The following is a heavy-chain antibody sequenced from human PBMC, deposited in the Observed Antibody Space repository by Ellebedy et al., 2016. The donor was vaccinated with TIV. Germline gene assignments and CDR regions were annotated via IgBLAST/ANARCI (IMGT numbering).Heavy chain of an antibody. J-gene: IGHJ6*02. CDR3: ARAIVAKVPYYYYYGMDV. CDR2: IDWDDDT. CDR1: GFSLNTSGMS. V-gene: IGHV2-70*11. Sequence: SGPTLVKPTQTLTLTCTFSGFSLNTSGMSVSWIRQPPGKALEWLARIDWDDDTYYRTSLKTRLTISKDPSKNQVVLTMTNMDPGDTATFYCARAIVAKVPYYYYYGMDVWGQGTTVSVSS. D-gene: IGHD5-12*01.